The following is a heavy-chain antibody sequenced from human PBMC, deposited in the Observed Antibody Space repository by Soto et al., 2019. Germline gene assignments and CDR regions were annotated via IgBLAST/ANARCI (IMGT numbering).Heavy chain of an antibody. CDR2: IYYSGST. CDR3: ASTNLSSSPPLRMNYYGMDV. CDR1: GGSISSGGYY. V-gene: IGHV4-31*03. J-gene: IGHJ6*02. D-gene: IGHD6-6*01. Sequence: KPSETLSLTCTVSGGSISSGGYYWSWIRQHPGKGLEWIGYIYYSGSTYYNPSLKSRVTISVDTSKNQFSLKLSSVTAADTAVYYCASTNLSSSPPLRMNYYGMDVWGQGTTVTVSS.